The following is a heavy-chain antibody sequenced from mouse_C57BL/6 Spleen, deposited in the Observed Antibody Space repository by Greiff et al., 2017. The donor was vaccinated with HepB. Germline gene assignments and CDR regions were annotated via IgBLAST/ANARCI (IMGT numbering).Heavy chain of an antibody. D-gene: IGHD1-1*01. CDR1: GYSFTGYY. J-gene: IGHJ1*03. Sequence: EVQLQQSGPELVKPGASVKISCKASGYSFTGYYMNWVKQSPEKSLEWIGEINPSTGGTTYNQKFKAKATLTVDKSSSTAYMQLKSLTSEDSAVYYCARSGSLYWYFDVWGTGTTVTVSS. CDR3: ARSGSLYWYFDV. V-gene: IGHV1-42*01. CDR2: INPSTGGT.